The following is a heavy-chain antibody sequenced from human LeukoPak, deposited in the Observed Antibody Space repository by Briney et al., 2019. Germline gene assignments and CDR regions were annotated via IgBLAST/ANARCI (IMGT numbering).Heavy chain of an antibody. Sequence: ASVKVSCKASGYTFTGNYMHWVRQAPGQGLEWMGWINPNSGGTNYAQKFQGRVTMTSDTSISTAYMELSRLTSDDTAVYYCARDPDLAAAGKGWFDPWGQGTLVTVSS. V-gene: IGHV1-2*02. J-gene: IGHJ5*02. CDR3: ARDPDLAAAGKGWFDP. D-gene: IGHD6-13*01. CDR2: INPNSGGT. CDR1: GYTFTGNY.